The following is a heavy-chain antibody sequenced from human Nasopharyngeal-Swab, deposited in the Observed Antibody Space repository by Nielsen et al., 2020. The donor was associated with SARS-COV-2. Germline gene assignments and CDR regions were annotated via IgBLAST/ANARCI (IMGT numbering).Heavy chain of an antibody. Sequence: GESLKISCEAPGFRNNWVHWVRQAPGQGLVWVSRINSDGTSTAYADSVKGRFTISRDKAKNSLYLQMSSMRAEDTAVYYCATTRGLGPGGWLESWGQGTLVTVSS. J-gene: IGHJ5*01. D-gene: IGHD1-1*01. V-gene: IGHV3-74*01. CDR1: GFRNNW. CDR3: ATTRGLGPGGWLES. CDR2: INSDGTST.